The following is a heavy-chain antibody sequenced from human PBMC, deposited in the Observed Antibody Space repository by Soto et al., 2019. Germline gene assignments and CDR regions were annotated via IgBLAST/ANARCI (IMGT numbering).Heavy chain of an antibody. CDR1: GFTFSSYA. CDR3: AIELVRDQTGFTA. J-gene: IGHJ5*02. Sequence: GGSLRLSCAASGFTFSSYAMSWVRQAPGKGLEWVSAISGSGGSTYYADSVKGRFTISRDNSKNTLYLQMNSLRDEDTAVYFCAIELVRDQTGFTAWGQGTLVTVSS. D-gene: IGHD1-26*01. CDR2: ISGSGGST. V-gene: IGHV3-23*01.